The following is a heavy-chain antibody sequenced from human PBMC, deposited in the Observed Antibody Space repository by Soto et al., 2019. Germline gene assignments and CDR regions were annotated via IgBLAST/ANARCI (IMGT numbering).Heavy chain of an antibody. CDR3: GRDLTSNANCIDS. V-gene: IGHV4-30-4*01. CDR1: GDYIHVGGYY. CDR2: IYYTGKT. J-gene: IGHJ5*01. Sequence: SETLSLTCSVSGDYIHVGGYYWTWIRQRPGKGLEWMGYIYYTGKTYYNPSLESRLTMSVDRSKNQFSLRLTSVTAADTAVYFCGRDLTSNANCIDSWGQGTLVTVSS. D-gene: IGHD2-2*01.